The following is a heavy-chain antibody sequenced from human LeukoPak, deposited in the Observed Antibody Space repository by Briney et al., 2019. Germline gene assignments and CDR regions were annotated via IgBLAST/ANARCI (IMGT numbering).Heavy chain of an antibody. CDR1: GFTFSSYG. Sequence: GGSLRLSCAASGFTFSSYGMHWVRQAPGKGLEGVAVISYDGSNKYYADSVKGRFTISRDNSKNTLYLQMNSLRAEDTAVYYCAKDQFPAAGTSYYYYYGMDVWGQGTTVTVSS. D-gene: IGHD6-13*01. CDR2: ISYDGSNK. J-gene: IGHJ6*02. CDR3: AKDQFPAAGTSYYYYYGMDV. V-gene: IGHV3-30*18.